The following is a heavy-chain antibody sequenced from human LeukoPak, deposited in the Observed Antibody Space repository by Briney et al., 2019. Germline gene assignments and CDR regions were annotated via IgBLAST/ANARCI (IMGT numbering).Heavy chain of an antibody. V-gene: IGHV1-69-2*01. CDR3: ETVDKRWLQMGY. J-gene: IGHJ4*02. CDR2: VDYADGHT. Sequence: VKISCMVSGYTFDDYYMHWVQQAPGKGLEWMGFVDYADGHTIYAEKFMDRVTITADTSRDTAYMELSSLRSEDTAVYDCETVDKRWLQMGYWGQGTLVTVSS. D-gene: IGHD5-24*01. CDR1: GYTFDDYY.